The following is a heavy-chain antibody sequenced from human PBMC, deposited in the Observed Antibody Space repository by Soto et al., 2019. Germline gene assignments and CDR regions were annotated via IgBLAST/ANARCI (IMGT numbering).Heavy chain of an antibody. CDR1: GFTFSSSA. V-gene: IGHV3-30-3*01. CDR2: ISYDGSNK. Sequence: QVQLVESGGGVVQPGRSLRLSCAASGFTFSSSAMHWVRQAPGKGLEWVAVISYDGSNKYYADSVKGRFTISRDNSKNTLYMQMNSLRAEDTAVYYCARMGWAVAGSYYFDYWGQGTLVTVSS. CDR3: ARMGWAVAGSYYFDY. J-gene: IGHJ4*02. D-gene: IGHD6-19*01.